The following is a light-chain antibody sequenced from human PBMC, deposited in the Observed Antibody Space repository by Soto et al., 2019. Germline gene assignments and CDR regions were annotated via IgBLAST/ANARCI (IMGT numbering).Light chain of an antibody. Sequence: DIQLTQSPSIVSASLGDRVTISCRASQSVFIWLAWYQQKRGKAPKLLIYDASALESGVPPRFSGSGFETEFTLSIDGLQSDDFAVYYCHQYKKYSSSFGQGTELEI. CDR3: HQYKKYSSS. V-gene: IGKV1-5*01. J-gene: IGKJ2*03. CDR2: DAS. CDR1: QSVFIW.